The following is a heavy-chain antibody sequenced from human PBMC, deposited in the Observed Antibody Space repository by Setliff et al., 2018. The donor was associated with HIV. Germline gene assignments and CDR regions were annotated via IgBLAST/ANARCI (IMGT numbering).Heavy chain of an antibody. CDR3: ARDWHGSGSYYPSYSYGMDV. D-gene: IGHD3-10*01. V-gene: IGHV4-61*02. CDR2: IYTSGST. Sequence: PSETLSLTCTVSGGSISSGSYYWSWIRQPAGKGLEWIGRIYTSGSTNYNPSLKSRVTISVDTSKNQFSLKLSSVTAADTAVYYCARDWHGSGSYYPSYSYGMDVWGQGTTVTVSS. J-gene: IGHJ6*02. CDR1: GGSISSGSYY.